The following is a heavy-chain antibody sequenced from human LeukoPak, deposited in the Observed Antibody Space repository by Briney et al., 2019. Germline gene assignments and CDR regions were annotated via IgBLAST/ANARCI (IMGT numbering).Heavy chain of an antibody. J-gene: IGHJ4*02. Sequence: SETLSLTCTVSGGSISSGPYYWGWLRQPPGKGLEWLGNIYYGENTYYNPSLKRRVTISIDKSKNQFYLKLSSLTAADTAVYYCARRDDSSGYHKIFDYWGPGTLVTVSA. V-gene: IGHV4-39*01. CDR1: GGSISSGPYY. CDR3: ARRDDSSGYHKIFDY. D-gene: IGHD3-22*01. CDR2: IYYGENT.